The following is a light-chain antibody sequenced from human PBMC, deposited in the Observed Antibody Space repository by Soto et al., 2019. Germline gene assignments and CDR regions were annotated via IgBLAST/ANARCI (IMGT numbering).Light chain of an antibody. V-gene: IGLV1-44*01. J-gene: IGLJ2*01. CDR2: RNN. Sequence: QLVLTQPPSASGTPGQRVTISCSGSSSNIGSNTVNWYQQLPGTAPKLLIYRNNQRPSGVPDRFSGSKSGTSASLAISGLQSEDEADYFCAAWDDSLNAVLFGGGTKVTVL. CDR1: SSNIGSNT. CDR3: AAWDDSLNAVL.